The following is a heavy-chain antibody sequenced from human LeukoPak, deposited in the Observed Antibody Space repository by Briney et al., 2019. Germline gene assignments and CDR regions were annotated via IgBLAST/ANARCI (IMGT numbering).Heavy chain of an antibody. J-gene: IGHJ6*02. Sequence: GGSLRLSCAASGFTFSSYAMHWVRQAPGKGLEWVAVISYDGSNKYYADSVKGRFTISRDNSKNTLYLQMNSLRAEDTAVYYCARNYYYGMDVWGQGTTVIVSS. CDR2: ISYDGSNK. V-gene: IGHV3-30-3*01. CDR3: ARNYYYGMDV. CDR1: GFTFSSYA.